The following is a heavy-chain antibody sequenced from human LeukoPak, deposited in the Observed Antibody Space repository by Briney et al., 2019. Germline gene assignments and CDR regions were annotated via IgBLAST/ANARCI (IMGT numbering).Heavy chain of an antibody. Sequence: GGSLRLSCAASGFTFSSYSMNWVRQAPGEGLEWVSSISSSSSYIYYADSVKGRFTISRDNAKNSLYLQMNSLRAEDTAVYYCASGNDYYDSSGNPGRWGQGTPVTVSS. J-gene: IGHJ4*02. D-gene: IGHD3-22*01. CDR2: ISSSSSYI. CDR3: ASGNDYYDSSGNPGR. CDR1: GFTFSSYS. V-gene: IGHV3-21*01.